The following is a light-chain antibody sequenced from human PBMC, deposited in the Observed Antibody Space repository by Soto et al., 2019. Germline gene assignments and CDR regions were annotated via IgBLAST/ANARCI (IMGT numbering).Light chain of an antibody. CDR1: SSDIGAYNY. CDR3: SSIAGSYNLV. J-gene: IGLJ3*02. CDR2: DVF. V-gene: IGLV2-11*01. Sequence: QSALTQPRSVSGSPGQAVTISCTGTSSDIGAYNYVFWYQQYPGKSPKLIIYDVFKRPSGVPARFSASKSGNTASLTITGLQTEDEADYHCSSIAGSYNLVFGGGTKVTVL.